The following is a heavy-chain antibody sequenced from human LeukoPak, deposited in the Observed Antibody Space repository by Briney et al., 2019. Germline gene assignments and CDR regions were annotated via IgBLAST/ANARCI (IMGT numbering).Heavy chain of an antibody. D-gene: IGHD2-15*01. CDR1: GGTFSSYA. CDR2: IIPIFGTA. V-gene: IGHV1-69*13. J-gene: IGHJ6*04. Sequence: ASVKVSCKASGGTFSSYAFSWVRQAPAQGLEWMGGIIPIFGTANYTQRFEGRVTITADESTSTAYMELSSLRSEDTAVYYCARARCSEGRCRDRGELYYGMDVWGKGTTVTVSS. CDR3: ARARCSEGRCRDRGELYYGMDV.